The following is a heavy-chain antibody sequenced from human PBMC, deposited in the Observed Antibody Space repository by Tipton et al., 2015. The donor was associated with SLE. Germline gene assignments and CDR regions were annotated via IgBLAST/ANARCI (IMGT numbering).Heavy chain of an antibody. V-gene: IGHV4-34*01. Sequence: TLSLTCAVYGGSFSGFYWSWIRQPPGKGLEWIGSIYHSGSTYYNPSLKSRVTISVDTSKNQFSLKLSSVTAADTAVYYCARGRSWFDPWGQGTLVTVSS. CDR3: ARGRSWFDP. CDR2: IYHSGST. CDR1: GGSFSGFY. J-gene: IGHJ5*02.